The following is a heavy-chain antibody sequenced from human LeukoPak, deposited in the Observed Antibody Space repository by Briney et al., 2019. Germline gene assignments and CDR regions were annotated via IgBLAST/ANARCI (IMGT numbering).Heavy chain of an antibody. CDR3: AKNTSGTYLDY. J-gene: IGHJ4*02. Sequence: GGSLRLSCAASGFTFSSHAMSWVRQAPGKGLEWVSSISTSGVSTNYADSVKGRFTISRDNSKSMVYLQMNSLRAEGTAVYYCAKNTSGTYLDYWGQGILVTVSS. CDR1: GFTFSSHA. V-gene: IGHV3-23*01. CDR2: ISTSGVST. D-gene: IGHD1-26*01.